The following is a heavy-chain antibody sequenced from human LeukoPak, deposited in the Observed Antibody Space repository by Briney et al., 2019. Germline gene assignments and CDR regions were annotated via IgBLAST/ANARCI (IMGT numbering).Heavy chain of an antibody. CDR2: ISSSSSTI. V-gene: IGHV3-48*01. J-gene: IGHJ4*02. CDR1: GFTFSNSA. D-gene: IGHD2-2*01. Sequence: GGSLRLSCAASGFTFSNSAMNWVRQAPGKGLEWVSYISSSSSTIYYADSVKGRSTISRDNAKNSLYLQMNSLRAEDTAVYYCARDQLLASDYWGQGTLVTVSS. CDR3: ARDQLLASDY.